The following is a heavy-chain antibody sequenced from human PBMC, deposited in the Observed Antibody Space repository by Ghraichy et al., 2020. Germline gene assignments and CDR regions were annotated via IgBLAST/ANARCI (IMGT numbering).Heavy chain of an antibody. V-gene: IGHV3-7*03. CDR1: GFTFSSYW. CDR2: IKQDGSEK. CDR3: ARFSLGYYYDSSGYSLDY. Sequence: GESLNISCAASGFTFSSYWMSWVRQAPGKGLEWVANIKQDGSEKYYVDSVKCRFTISRDNAKNSLYLQMNSLRAEDTAVYYCARFSLGYYYDSSGYSLDYWGQGTLVTVSS. J-gene: IGHJ4*02. D-gene: IGHD3-22*01.